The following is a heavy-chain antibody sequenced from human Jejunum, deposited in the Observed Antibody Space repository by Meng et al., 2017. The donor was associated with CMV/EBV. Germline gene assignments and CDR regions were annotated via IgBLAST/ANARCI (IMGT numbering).Heavy chain of an antibody. J-gene: IGHJ4*02. CDR2: INPDGGDK. D-gene: IGHD3-10*01. V-gene: IGHV3-7*01. CDR3: ARCPTVSGDCY. CDR1: VFTFPAYW. Sequence: CAVSVFTFPAYWLSWVRQAPGKGLEWVANINPDGGDKYYGDSVKGRFTISRDNAKNSLFLQMNSLRAEDTAVYYCARCPTVSGDCYWGQGTLVTVSS.